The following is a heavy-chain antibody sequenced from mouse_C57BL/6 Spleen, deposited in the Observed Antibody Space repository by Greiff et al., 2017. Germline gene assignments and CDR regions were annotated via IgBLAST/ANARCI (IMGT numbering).Heavy chain of an antibody. CDR2: INPSTGGT. J-gene: IGHJ3*01. CDR3: ARYNYDFCAY. Sequence: VQLQQSGPELVKPGASVKISCKASGYSFTGYYMNWVKQSPETSLEWIGEINPSTGGTTYNQKFKAKATLTVDKSSSTAYMQLKSLTSEDSAVYYCARYNYDFCAYWGQGTLVTVSA. V-gene: IGHV1-42*01. D-gene: IGHD1-3*01. CDR1: GYSFTGYY.